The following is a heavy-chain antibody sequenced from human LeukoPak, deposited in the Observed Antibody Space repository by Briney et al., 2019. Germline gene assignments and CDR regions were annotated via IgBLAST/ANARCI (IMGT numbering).Heavy chain of an antibody. CDR2: IHYSGNT. CDR1: GGSSRSGDYF. D-gene: IGHD4-23*01. Sequence: SQTLSLTCAVSGGSSRSGDYFWSWIRQPPGKGLGWIGHIHYSGNTYYNPSLKSRVSISVDTSKNQFSLKLSSVTAADTAVYYCARENNGYGCKKAFDYWGQGTLVTVSS. CDR3: ARENNGYGCKKAFDY. V-gene: IGHV4-30-4*01. J-gene: IGHJ4*02.